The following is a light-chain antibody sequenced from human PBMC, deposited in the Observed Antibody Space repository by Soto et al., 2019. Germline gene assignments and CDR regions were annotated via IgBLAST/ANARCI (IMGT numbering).Light chain of an antibody. V-gene: IGKV3-15*01. CDR1: QSISNR. CDR2: GAS. Sequence: EIMMTQSPGTLSVSPGERATLSCRASQSISNRLVWYQQKPGQTPRLLIYGASTRATDIPTRFSGGGSGTEFTLTISSLQSDDLSVYFCQQYSDWPWTFGQGTKVEL. J-gene: IGKJ1*01. CDR3: QQYSDWPWT.